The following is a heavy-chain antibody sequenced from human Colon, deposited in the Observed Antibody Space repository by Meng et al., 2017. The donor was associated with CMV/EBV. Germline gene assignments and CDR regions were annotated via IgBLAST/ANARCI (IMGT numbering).Heavy chain of an antibody. D-gene: IGHD1-7*01. Sequence: SETLSLTCTVSNGSVSGYYWYWIRQPPGKGLEYIGYIYYTGSVNYNPPLKSRVTILVDPSMNQFSLSLFSVTAADTAVYYCARDYWNYRAGYLDPWGQGTLVTVSS. CDR2: IYYTGSV. CDR3: ARDYWNYRAGYLDP. CDR1: NGSVSGYY. V-gene: IGHV4-59*02. J-gene: IGHJ5*02.